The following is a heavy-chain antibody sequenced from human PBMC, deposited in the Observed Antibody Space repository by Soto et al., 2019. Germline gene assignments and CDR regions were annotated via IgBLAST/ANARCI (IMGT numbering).Heavy chain of an antibody. J-gene: IGHJ5*02. CDR2: IYYSGST. D-gene: IGHD2-2*01. Sequence: SLSLTCPVSGGSISSGGYYWSWIREHPGKGLEWIGYIYYSGSTYYNPFLKSRVTISVDTSKNQFSLKLSSVTAADTAVYYCARDGVVPARRFDPWGQGTLVTVYS. CDR1: GGSISSGGYY. V-gene: IGHV4-31*03. CDR3: ARDGVVPARRFDP.